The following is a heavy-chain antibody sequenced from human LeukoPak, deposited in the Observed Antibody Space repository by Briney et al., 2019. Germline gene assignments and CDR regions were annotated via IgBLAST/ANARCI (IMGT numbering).Heavy chain of an antibody. CDR3: ASQYTSSRIFDD. V-gene: IGHV3-30-3*01. Sequence: GGSLRLSCAASGFTFSGYPIHWVRQAPGKGLEWVAVISYDGSNKYYADSVKGRFTISRDNSKNTLYLQMNSLRAEDTAVYFCASQYTSSRIFDDWGQGTLVTVSS. D-gene: IGHD6-13*01. CDR1: GFTFSGYP. J-gene: IGHJ4*02. CDR2: ISYDGSNK.